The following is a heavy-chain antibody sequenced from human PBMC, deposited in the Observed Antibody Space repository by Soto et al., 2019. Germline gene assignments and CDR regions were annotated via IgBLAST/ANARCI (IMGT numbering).Heavy chain of an antibody. D-gene: IGHD2-2*01. V-gene: IGHV4-4*02. CDR2: IYHSGST. Sequence: QVQLQESGPGLVKPSGTLSLTCAVSGGSISSSNWWSWVRQPPGKGLEWIGEIYHSGSTNYNPSLKIRVTIAVDKSKNQFSLKLSSVTAADTAVYYCARGSIVVVPAAILNWFDPWGQGTLVTVSS. CDR1: GGSISSSNW. CDR3: ARGSIVVVPAAILNWFDP. J-gene: IGHJ5*02.